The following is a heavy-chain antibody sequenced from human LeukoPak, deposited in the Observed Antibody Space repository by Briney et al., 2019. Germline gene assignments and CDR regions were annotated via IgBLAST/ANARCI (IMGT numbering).Heavy chain of an antibody. V-gene: IGHV3-7*01. J-gene: IGHJ2*01. CDR1: GFTLNSYA. CDR3: ARDTYRFFDL. CDR2: IKEDGSDI. Sequence: GGSLRLSCAASGFTLNSYAMNWVRQAPGKGLEWVADIKEDGSDIYSVDSVKGRFTISRDNAKNSLYLQMNSLRAEDTAVYYCARDTYRFFDLWGRGTLVTVSS.